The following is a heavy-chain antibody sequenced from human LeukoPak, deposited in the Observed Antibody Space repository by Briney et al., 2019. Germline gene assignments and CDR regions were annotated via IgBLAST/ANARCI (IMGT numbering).Heavy chain of an antibody. V-gene: IGHV3-64*01. CDR2: ISSNGGST. CDR1: GFTFSSYA. Sequence: GGSLRLSCAASGFTFSSYAMHWVRQAPGKGLEYVSAISSNGGSTYYANSVKGRFTISRDNSKNTLYLQMGSLRAEDTAVYYCARGSYCSSTSCSLDYWGHGTLVTVSS. CDR3: ARGSYCSSTSCSLDY. D-gene: IGHD2-2*01. J-gene: IGHJ4*01.